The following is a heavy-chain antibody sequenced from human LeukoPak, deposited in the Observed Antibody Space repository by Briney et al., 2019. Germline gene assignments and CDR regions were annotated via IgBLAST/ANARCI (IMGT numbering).Heavy chain of an antibody. CDR2: INPSGGST. CDR1: GYTFTSYY. CDR3: ARSPRNIVATKFDY. J-gene: IGHJ4*02. Sequence: GASVKVSCKASGYTFTSYYMHWVRQAPGQGLEWMGIINPSGGSTSYAQKFQGRVTMTTDTSTSTAYMELRSLRSDDTAVYYCARSPRNIVATKFDYWGQGTLVTVSS. D-gene: IGHD5-12*01. V-gene: IGHV1-46*01.